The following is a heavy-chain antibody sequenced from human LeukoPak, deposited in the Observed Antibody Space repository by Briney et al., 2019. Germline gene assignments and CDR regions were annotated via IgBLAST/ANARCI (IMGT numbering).Heavy chain of an antibody. V-gene: IGHV1-2*02. J-gene: IGHJ5*02. CDR2: INPNSGGT. D-gene: IGHD3-9*01. Sequence: ALVKVSCKASGYTSPGYYMHWVRQAPGQGLEWMGWINPNSGGTNYAQKFQGRVTMTRDTSISTAYMELSRLRSDDTAVYYCARAGVRYFDWLFHWGQGTLVTVSS. CDR1: GYTSPGYY. CDR3: ARAGVRYFDWLFH.